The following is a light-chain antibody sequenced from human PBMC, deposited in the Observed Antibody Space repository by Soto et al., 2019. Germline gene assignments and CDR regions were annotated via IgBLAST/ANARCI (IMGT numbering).Light chain of an antibody. V-gene: IGKV1-39*01. CDR1: QDISNY. Sequence: DIQMTQSPSSLSASVGDRVTIACQASQDISNYLHWYQQKPGKAPKLLIYDASNLETGVPSRFSGSGSGTDFTLTISSLQPEDFATYYCQQSYSTPWTFGQGTKVDIK. J-gene: IGKJ1*01. CDR2: DAS. CDR3: QQSYSTPWT.